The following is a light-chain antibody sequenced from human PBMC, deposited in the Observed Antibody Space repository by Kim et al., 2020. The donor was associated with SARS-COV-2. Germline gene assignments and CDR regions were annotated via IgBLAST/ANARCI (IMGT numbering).Light chain of an antibody. V-gene: IGKV1-27*01. CDR1: QGISNY. CDR3: QKYNSAPRA. CDR2: AAS. Sequence: AAVGDRVTITCRASQGISNYVAWYQQKPGKVPKLLIYAASTLQSGVPSRFSGSGSGTDFTLTISSLQPEDVATYYCQKYNSAPRAFGGGTKVDIK. J-gene: IGKJ4*01.